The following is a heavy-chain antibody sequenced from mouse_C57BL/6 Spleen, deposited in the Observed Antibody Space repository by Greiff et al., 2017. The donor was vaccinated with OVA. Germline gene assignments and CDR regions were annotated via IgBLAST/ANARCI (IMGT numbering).Heavy chain of an antibody. Sequence: EVKLVESGGGLVKPGGSLKLSCAASGFTFSSYAMSWVRQTPEKRLEWVATISDGGSYTYYPDNVKGRFTISRDNAKNNLYLQMSHLKSEDTAMYYCARDGGFNFDYWGQGTTLTVSS. V-gene: IGHV5-4*01. CDR2: ISDGGSYT. CDR1: GFTFSSYA. J-gene: IGHJ2*01. CDR3: ARDGGFNFDY.